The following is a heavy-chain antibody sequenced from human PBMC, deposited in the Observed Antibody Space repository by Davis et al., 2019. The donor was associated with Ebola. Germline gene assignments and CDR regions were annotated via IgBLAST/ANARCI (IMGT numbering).Heavy chain of an antibody. CDR1: GFTFSSYG. V-gene: IGHV3-33*06. J-gene: IGHJ4*02. Sequence: GESLKISCAASGFTFSSYGMHWVRQAPGKGLEWVAVIWYDGSNKYYADSVKGRFTISRDNSKNTLYLQMNSLRAEDTAVYYCAKRGITMIVVVTHFDYWGQGTLVTVSS. CDR2: IWYDGSNK. D-gene: IGHD3-22*01. CDR3: AKRGITMIVVVTHFDY.